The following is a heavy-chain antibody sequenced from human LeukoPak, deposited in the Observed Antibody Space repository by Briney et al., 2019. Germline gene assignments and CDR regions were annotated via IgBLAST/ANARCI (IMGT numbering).Heavy chain of an antibody. D-gene: IGHD6-13*01. CDR3: ARGRRIAGRGDWFDP. CDR1: GGSFSSYG. CDR2: ISAYNGNT. Sequence: GASVKVSCKASGGSFSSYGFSWVRQAPGQGLEWMGWISAYNGNTNYAQKLQGRVTMTTDTSTSTAYMGLRSLRSDDTAVYYCARGRRIAGRGDWFDPWGQGTLVTVSS. V-gene: IGHV1-18*01. J-gene: IGHJ5*02.